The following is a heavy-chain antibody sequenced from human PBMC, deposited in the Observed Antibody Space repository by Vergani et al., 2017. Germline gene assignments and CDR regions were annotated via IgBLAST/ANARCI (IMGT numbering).Heavy chain of an antibody. CDR2: ISAGASTA. V-gene: IGHV3-23*01. Sequence: EVQLLESGGGLVQPGGSLRLSCAASGFTFGSYAMNWVRQAQGKGLEWVSGISAGASTAYHADSVKGRFTISRDNSKNTLYLQLNSLGAEDTAVYYCAKVHLSGTLFSYYGMDVWGHGTTVTVSS. D-gene: IGHD3-10*01. J-gene: IGHJ6*02. CDR1: GFTFGSYA. CDR3: AKVHLSGTLFSYYGMDV.